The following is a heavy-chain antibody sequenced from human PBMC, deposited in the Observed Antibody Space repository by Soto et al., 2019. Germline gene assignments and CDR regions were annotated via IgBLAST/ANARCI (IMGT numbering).Heavy chain of an antibody. CDR1: GYTFTGYY. CDR3: ASTMVRGVIAQSLVKIEGHWFDL. J-gene: IGHJ5*02. V-gene: IGHV1-2*02. CDR2: INPNSGGA. Sequence: GASVKVSCKASGYTFTGYYMHWVRQAPGQGLEWMGWINPNSGGANYAQKFQGRVTMTRDTSISTAYMELSRLRSDDTAVYYCASTMVRGVIAQSLVKIEGHWFDLWGQGTLVTVSS. D-gene: IGHD3-10*01.